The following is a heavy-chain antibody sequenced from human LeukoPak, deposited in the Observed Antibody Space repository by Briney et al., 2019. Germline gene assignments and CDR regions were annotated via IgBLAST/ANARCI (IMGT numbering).Heavy chain of an antibody. V-gene: IGHV3-7*01. CDR2: IKQDGSEK. CDR3: ARDSQSGGYPFDS. CDR1: GFTFNYYW. J-gene: IGHJ4*02. Sequence: PGGSLRLACAASGFTFNYYWISWVRQPPGEGREWVANIKQDGSEKYYVDSVEGRFTISRDNAKHSLYLQMNSLRAEDTAVYYCARDSQSGGYPFDSWGQGTLVTVSS. D-gene: IGHD1-26*01.